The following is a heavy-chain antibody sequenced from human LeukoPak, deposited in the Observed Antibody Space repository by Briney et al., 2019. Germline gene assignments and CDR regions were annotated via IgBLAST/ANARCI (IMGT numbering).Heavy chain of an antibody. J-gene: IGHJ4*02. CDR1: GGSISSYY. CDR2: IYYSGST. Sequence: SETLSLTCTVSGGSISSYYWSWIRQPPGKGLELIGYIYYSGSTNYNPSLKSRVTISVDTSKNQFSLKLSSVTAADTTVYYCARATDFWSGYYLDYWGQGTLVTVSS. D-gene: IGHD3-3*01. V-gene: IGHV4-59*01. CDR3: ARATDFWSGYYLDY.